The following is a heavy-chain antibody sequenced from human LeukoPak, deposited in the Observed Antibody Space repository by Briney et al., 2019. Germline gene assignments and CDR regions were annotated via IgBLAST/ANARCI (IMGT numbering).Heavy chain of an antibody. J-gene: IGHJ4*02. CDR3: ARDSLRIGGYLGTPDY. CDR2: INPNSGGT. V-gene: IGHV1-2*02. Sequence: GASVTVSYKASGYTFTGYYMHWVRQAPGQGLEWMGWINPNSGGTNYAQKFQGRVTMTRDTSISTAYMELSRLRSDDTAVYYCARDSLRIGGYLGTPDYWGQGTLVTVSS. CDR1: GYTFTGYY. D-gene: IGHD3-22*01.